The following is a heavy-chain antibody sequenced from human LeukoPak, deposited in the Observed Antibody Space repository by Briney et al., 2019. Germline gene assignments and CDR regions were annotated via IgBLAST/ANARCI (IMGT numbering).Heavy chain of an antibody. CDR1: GFTFSNYA. J-gene: IGHJ4*02. D-gene: IGHD3-9*01. V-gene: IGHV3-23*01. CDR2: IVGSGGST. CDR3: AKWGDYDSLTGYYDSDD. Sequence: GGSLRLSCAASGFTFSNYAMGWVRQAPGKGLEWVSAIVGSGGSTYYADSVKGRFTIARDNTKNTLYLQMNSRRDKDTAVYYCAKWGDYDSLTGYYDSDDWGQGTLVTVSS.